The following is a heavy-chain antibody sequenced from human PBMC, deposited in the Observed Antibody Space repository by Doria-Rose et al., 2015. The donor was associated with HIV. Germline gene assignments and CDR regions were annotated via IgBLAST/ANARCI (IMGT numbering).Heavy chain of an antibody. Sequence: QVQLVQSGPVLVKPTETLTLTCTVSGVSLSSPGMGVSWIRQPPGKALEWLVDIFSDDERSYNTSLKSRLTISRGTSKSQVVLTMTDMDPVDTATYYCARIKSSRWYHKYYFDFWGQGTLVIVSA. CDR1: GVSLSSPGMG. V-gene: IGHV2-26*01. D-gene: IGHD6-13*01. CDR2: IFSDDER. J-gene: IGHJ4*02. CDR3: ARIKSSRWYHKYYFDF.